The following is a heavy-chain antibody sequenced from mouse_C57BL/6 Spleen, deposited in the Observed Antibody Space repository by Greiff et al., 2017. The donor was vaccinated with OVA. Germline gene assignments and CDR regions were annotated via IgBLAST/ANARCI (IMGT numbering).Heavy chain of an antibody. CDR2: IYPGSGST. CDR3: ARRGYAMDY. V-gene: IGHV1-55*01. Sequence: VQLQESGAELVKPGASVKMSCKASGYTFTSYWITWVKQRPGQGLEWIGDIYPGSGSTNYNEKFKSKATLTVDTSSSTAYMQLSSLTSEDSAVYYCARRGYAMDYWGQGTSVTVSS. J-gene: IGHJ4*01. CDR1: GYTFTSYW.